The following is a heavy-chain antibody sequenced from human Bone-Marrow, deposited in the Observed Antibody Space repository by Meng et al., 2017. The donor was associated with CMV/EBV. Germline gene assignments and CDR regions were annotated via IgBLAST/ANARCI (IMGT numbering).Heavy chain of an antibody. V-gene: IGHV4-34*01. CDR2: INHSGST. CDR3: ARARRNYYYGMEV. J-gene: IGHJ6*02. D-gene: IGHD1-1*01. CDR1: GGSFSGYY. Sequence: SEPLSLPCAVYGGSFSGYYWSWIRQPPGKGLEWIGEINHSGSTNYNPSLKSRVTISVDTSKNQFSLKLSSLTAADTAVYYCARARRNYYYGMEVWGQGTTVTVSS.